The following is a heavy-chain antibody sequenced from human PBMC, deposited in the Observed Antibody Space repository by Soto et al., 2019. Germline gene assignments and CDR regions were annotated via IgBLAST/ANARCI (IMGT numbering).Heavy chain of an antibody. D-gene: IGHD3-9*01. CDR1: GFSFSNSA. J-gene: IGHJ4*02. CDR2: ISGSGDIT. CDR3: AKVPQWVLRYHDWFFDY. Sequence: EVQLLESGGGLVQPGGSLRLSCAVSGFSFSNSAMTWVRQAPGKGLEWVSGISGSGDITYNTDSVKGRFAISRDTSKNVVYLQMRSLRAEYTAVYYCAKVPQWVLRYHDWFFDYWGQGTLVTVSS. V-gene: IGHV3-23*01.